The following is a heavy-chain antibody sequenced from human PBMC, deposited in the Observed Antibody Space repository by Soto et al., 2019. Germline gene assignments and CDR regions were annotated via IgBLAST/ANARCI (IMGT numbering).Heavy chain of an antibody. CDR2: IKSKTDGGTT. D-gene: IGHD1-26*01. CDR3: TTDXWDDLDY. CDR1: GFTFSNAX. Sequence: GSLRLSCAASGFTFSNAXMSWVRQAPGKGLEWVGRIKSKTDGGTTDYAAPVKGRFTTSRDDSKNTLYLQMNSLKTEDTAVYYCTTDXWDDLDYWGQGTLVTVSS. V-gene: IGHV3-15*01. J-gene: IGHJ4*02.